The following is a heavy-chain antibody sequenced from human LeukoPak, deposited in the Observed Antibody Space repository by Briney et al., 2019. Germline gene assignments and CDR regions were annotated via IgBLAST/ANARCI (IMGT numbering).Heavy chain of an antibody. V-gene: IGHV3-30*18. CDR1: GFTFSSYG. CDR2: ISYDGSNK. CDR3: AKVGLPSGMDV. J-gene: IGHJ6*02. Sequence: TGGSLRLSCAASGFTFSSYGMHWVRQAPGKGLEWVAVISYDGSNKYYADSVKGRFTISRDNSKNTLYLQMNSLRAEDTAVYYCAKVGLPSGMDVWGQGTTVTVSS.